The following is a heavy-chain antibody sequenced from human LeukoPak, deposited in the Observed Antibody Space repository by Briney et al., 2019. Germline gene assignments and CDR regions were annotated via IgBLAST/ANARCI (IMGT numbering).Heavy chain of an antibody. D-gene: IGHD1-7*01. CDR3: ATDPGITGTTGFDY. CDR1: GYTFTSYG. Sequence: ASVKVSCKASGYTFTSYGISWVRQAPGQGLEWMGWISAYNGNTNYAQKFQGRVTMTEDTSTDTAYMELSSLRSEDTAVYYCATDPGITGTTGFDYWGQGTLVTVSS. J-gene: IGHJ4*02. CDR2: ISAYNGNT. V-gene: IGHV1-18*01.